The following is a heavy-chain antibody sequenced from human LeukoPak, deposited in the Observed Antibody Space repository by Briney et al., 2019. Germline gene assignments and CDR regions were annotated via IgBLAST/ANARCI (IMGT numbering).Heavy chain of an antibody. J-gene: IGHJ4*02. CDR2: IKHDGSEK. CDR3: ARGNSGSYYDFFY. Sequence: GGSLRLSCVASGFTFSSFWMSWVRQAPGKGLEWVANIKHDGSEKYYVDSVKGRFTMSRDNAKNSLYLQMNSLRAEDTAVYYCARGNSGSYYDFFYWGQGALVTVSS. D-gene: IGHD1-26*01. V-gene: IGHV3-7*01. CDR1: GFTFSSFW.